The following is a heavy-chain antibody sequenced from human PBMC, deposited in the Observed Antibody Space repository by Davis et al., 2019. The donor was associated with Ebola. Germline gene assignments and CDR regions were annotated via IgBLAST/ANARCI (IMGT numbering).Heavy chain of an antibody. J-gene: IGHJ6*02. CDR1: AGTFSSYA. D-gene: IGHD1-26*01. V-gene: IGHV1-2*04. CDR3: ARGSGYDSYGMDV. Sequence: ASVTVSCKAPAGTFSSYAISWVRQAPGQGLEWMGWINPNSGGTNYAQKFQGWVTMTRDTSISTAYMELSRLRSDDTAVYYCARGSGYDSYGMDVWGQGTTVTVSS. CDR2: INPNSGGT.